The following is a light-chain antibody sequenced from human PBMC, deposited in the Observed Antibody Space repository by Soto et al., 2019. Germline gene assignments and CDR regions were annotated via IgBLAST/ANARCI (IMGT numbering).Light chain of an antibody. Sequence: DIQMTQSPSSLSASVGDRVTITCRASQSIASYLNWYQQKPGKAPKLLIYAASSLQSGVPSGFSGSGSGTDFILTISSLQPEDFATYFCQQSYSTPRTFGLGTKLDIK. CDR2: AAS. CDR1: QSIASY. CDR3: QQSYSTPRT. V-gene: IGKV1-39*01. J-gene: IGKJ2*01.